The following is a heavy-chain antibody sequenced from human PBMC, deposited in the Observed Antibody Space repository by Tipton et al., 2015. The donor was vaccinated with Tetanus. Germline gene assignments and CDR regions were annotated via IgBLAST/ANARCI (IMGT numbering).Heavy chain of an antibody. CDR2: IYHSGST. D-gene: IGHD2/OR15-2a*01. J-gene: IGHJ4*02. CDR3: ARDQTKDGAFLFGF. CDR1: GGSITSDNHY. V-gene: IGHV4-31*11. Sequence: TLSLTCAVSGGSITSDNHYWSWIRQPPGKGLEWIGYIYHSGSTYYNASLKSRLDISLDTSMNQFSLRLTSVTVADTAVYYCARDQTKDGAFLFGFWGQGSRLTVSS.